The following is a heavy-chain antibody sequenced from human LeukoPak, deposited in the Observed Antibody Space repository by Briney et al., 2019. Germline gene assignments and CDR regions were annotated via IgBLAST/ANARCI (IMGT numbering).Heavy chain of an antibody. V-gene: IGHV1-18*01. Sequence: ASVKVSCKASGYIFSIYGIVWVRQAPGQGLEWLGWISVYTGDTKYAQKVQGRVTMTSDTSTNTAYMELSSLIYDDAAVYYCARGGSGSWYLHWGQGTVVAVSS. CDR3: ARGGSGSWYLH. CDR1: GYIFSIYG. CDR2: ISVYTGDT. D-gene: IGHD6-13*01. J-gene: IGHJ4*02.